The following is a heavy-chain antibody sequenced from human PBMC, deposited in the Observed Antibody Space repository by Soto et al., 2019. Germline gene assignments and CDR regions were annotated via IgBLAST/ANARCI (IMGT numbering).Heavy chain of an antibody. J-gene: IGHJ6*02. CDR1: GGTFSSYA. CDR2: IIPISETT. Sequence: QVQLVQSGAEVKKPGSSVKVSCKASGGTFSSYAISWVRQAPGQGHEWMGGIIPISETTNYAQKFQGRVTITADESKSTAYMELSSLRSEGTAVYYCARSQGSSTSLEIYYYYYYGMDVWGQGTTVTVSS. D-gene: IGHD2-2*01. V-gene: IGHV1-69*01. CDR3: ARSQGSSTSLEIYYYYYYGMDV.